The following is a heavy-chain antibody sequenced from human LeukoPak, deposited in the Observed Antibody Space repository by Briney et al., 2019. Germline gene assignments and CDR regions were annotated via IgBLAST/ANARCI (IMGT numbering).Heavy chain of an antibody. Sequence: PSETLSLTATVPGGSISSGGYYWSWIRQHPGKGLEWFGYIYYSGSTYYNPSLKSRVTISVDTSKNQFSLKLSSVTAADTAVYYCARVSFGYGYYYGMDVWGQGTTVTVSS. CDR1: GGSISSGGYY. CDR2: IYYSGST. V-gene: IGHV4-31*03. J-gene: IGHJ6*02. D-gene: IGHD5-18*01. CDR3: ARVSFGYGYYYGMDV.